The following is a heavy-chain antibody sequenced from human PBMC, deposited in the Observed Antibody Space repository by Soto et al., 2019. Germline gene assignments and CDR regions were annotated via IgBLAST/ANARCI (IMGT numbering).Heavy chain of an antibody. CDR3: ARGGLTVTTPGDYYYYYMDV. D-gene: IGHD4-4*01. J-gene: IGHJ6*03. Sequence: SETLSLTCTVSGGSISSYYWSWIRQHPGKGLEWIGYIYYSGSTYYNPSLKSRVTISVDTSKNQFSLKLSSVTAADTAVYYCARGGLTVTTPGDYYYYYMDVWGKGTTVTVSS. CDR2: IYYSGST. V-gene: IGHV4-59*06. CDR1: GGSISSYY.